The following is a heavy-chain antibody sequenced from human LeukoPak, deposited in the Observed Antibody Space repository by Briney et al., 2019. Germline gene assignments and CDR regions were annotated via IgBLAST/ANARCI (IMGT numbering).Heavy chain of an antibody. CDR2: IWYDGSEK. J-gene: IGHJ4*02. CDR1: GFTFSTYG. D-gene: IGHD3-22*01. V-gene: IGHV3-33*01. CDR3: ARDFSSGYLGFDY. Sequence: PGGSLRLSCAASGFTFSTYGMQWVRQAPGKGLEWVAAIWYDGSEKYYADSVKGPFTISRANSKNTLYVQMNSLRAEDTAVYYCARDFSSGYLGFDYWGQGTLVTVSS.